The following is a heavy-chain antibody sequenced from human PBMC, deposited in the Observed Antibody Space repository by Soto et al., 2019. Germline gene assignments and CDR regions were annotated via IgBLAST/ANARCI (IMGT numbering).Heavy chain of an antibody. CDR2: ISRDGTNK. V-gene: IGHV3-30*04. CDR3: ARSRSGAVADSFDF. J-gene: IGHJ4*02. Sequence: PGGSLRLSCAASGFTFSRYAIHWVRQAPGKGQEWVAVISRDGTNKYYVGSVKGRFTISRDNSRNTLYLQMNSLRHEDAAVYYCARSRSGAVADSFDFWGQGTLVTSPQ. CDR1: GFTFSRYA. D-gene: IGHD3-10*01.